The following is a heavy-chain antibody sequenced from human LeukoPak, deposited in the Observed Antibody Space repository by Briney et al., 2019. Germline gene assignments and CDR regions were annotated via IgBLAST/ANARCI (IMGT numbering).Heavy chain of an antibody. CDR2: IRYVGSNK. J-gene: IGHJ4*02. Sequence: GGSLRLSCAASGFTFSSYGMHWVRQAPGKGLEWVAFIRYVGSNKYYADSVKGRFTISRDNSKNTLYLQMSSLRAEDTAVYYCAKAWGYPYYFDYWGQGTLVTVSS. D-gene: IGHD2-15*01. CDR1: GFTFSSYG. CDR3: AKAWGYPYYFDY. V-gene: IGHV3-30*02.